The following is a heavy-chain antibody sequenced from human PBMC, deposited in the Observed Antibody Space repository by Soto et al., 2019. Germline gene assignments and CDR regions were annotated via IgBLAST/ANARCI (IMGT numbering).Heavy chain of an antibody. V-gene: IGHV1-8*01. J-gene: IGHJ4*02. D-gene: IGHD5-12*01. Sequence: QVQLVQSGAEVKKPGASMKVSCKASGYTFISYDINWVRQATGQGLEWMGWMNPNTGDTGYAQKFQGRVTMTRNTAINTANLELSSLRSDDTAVYFCARGDGYIFDYWGQGTLVPVSS. CDR2: MNPNTGDT. CDR3: ARGDGYIFDY. CDR1: GYTFISYD.